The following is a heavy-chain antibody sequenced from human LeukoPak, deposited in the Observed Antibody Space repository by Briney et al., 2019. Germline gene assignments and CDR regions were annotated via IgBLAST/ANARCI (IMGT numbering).Heavy chain of an antibody. CDR3: ARTTPNLGIFDY. CDR2: IYYSGST. CDR1: GGSVSSGSYY. D-gene: IGHD3-16*01. V-gene: IGHV4-61*01. Sequence: SETLSLTCTVSGGSVSSGSYYWSWIRQPPGKGLEWIGYIYYSGSTNYNPSLKSRVTISVDTSKNQFSLKLSSVTAADTAVYYCARTTPNLGIFDYWGQGTLVTVSS. J-gene: IGHJ4*02.